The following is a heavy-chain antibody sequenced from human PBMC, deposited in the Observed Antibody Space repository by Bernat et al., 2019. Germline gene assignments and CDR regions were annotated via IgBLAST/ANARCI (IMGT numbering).Heavy chain of an antibody. CDR3: ARDQVPAAIPDYYYYGMDV. V-gene: IGHV4-39*02. CDR2: IYYSGST. CDR1: GGSISSSSYY. D-gene: IGHD2-2*02. Sequence: QLQLQESGPGLVKPSETLSLTCTVSGGSISSSSYYWGWIRQPPGKGLEWIGSIYYSGSTYYNPSLKSRVTISLDTSKNQFSLKLSSVTAADTAVYYCARDQVPAAIPDYYYYGMDVWGQGTTVTVSS. J-gene: IGHJ6*02.